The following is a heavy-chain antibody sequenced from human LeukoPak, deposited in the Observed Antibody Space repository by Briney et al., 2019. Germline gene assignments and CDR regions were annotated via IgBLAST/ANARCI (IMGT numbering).Heavy chain of an antibody. CDR3: ARLHEYYDILTGYYAFPYYFDY. D-gene: IGHD3-9*01. Sequence: GGSLETSWKGSGSRFTNYWSGWVPQIPGKGLEWIGIFFPGVSDTRYSPSLRGQVPFPADKSISTAYLQWSSLKASDTAMYYCARLHEYYDILTGYYAFPYYFDYWGQGTLVTVSS. CDR2: FFPGVSDT. CDR1: GSRFTNYW. V-gene: IGHV5-51*01. J-gene: IGHJ4*02.